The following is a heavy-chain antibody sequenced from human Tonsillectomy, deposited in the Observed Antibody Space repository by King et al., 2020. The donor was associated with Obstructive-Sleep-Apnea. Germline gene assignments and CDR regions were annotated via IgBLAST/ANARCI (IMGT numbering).Heavy chain of an antibody. CDR1: GFTLSHYW. J-gene: IGHJ4*02. Sequence: VQLVESGGGLVQPGGSLSLSCEASGFTLSHYWMQCVRQAPGKGLLWVSHINNDVSETYYADSVRGRFAISRDHAKNTLYLQMNSLRADDTAVYYCVRDSSGWYSDWRQGTLVTVSS. V-gene: IGHV3-74*01. CDR3: VRDSSGWYSD. D-gene: IGHD6-19*01. CDR2: INNDVSET.